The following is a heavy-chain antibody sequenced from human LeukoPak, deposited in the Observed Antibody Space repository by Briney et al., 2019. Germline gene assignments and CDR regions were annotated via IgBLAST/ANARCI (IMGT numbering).Heavy chain of an antibody. J-gene: IGHJ3*02. D-gene: IGHD3-3*01. Sequence: PSETLSLTCTVSGGSISSYYWSWIRQPPGKGLEWIGYIYYSGTTNYNPSLKSRVTISVDTSKNQFSLKLSSVTAADTAVYYCASRGGDAFDIWGQGTMVTVSS. CDR1: GGSISSYY. V-gene: IGHV4-59*08. CDR3: ASRGGDAFDI. CDR2: IYYSGTT.